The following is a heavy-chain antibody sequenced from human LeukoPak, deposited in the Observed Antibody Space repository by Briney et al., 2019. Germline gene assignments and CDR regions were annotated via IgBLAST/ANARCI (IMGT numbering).Heavy chain of an antibody. V-gene: IGHV4-34*01. Sequence: SETLSLTCAVYGGSFSGYYRSWIRQPPGKGLEWIGEINHSGSTNYNPSLKSRVTISVDTSKNQFSLNLSSVTAADTAVYYCARWEGGSYYDFDYWGQGTLVTVSS. CDR1: GGSFSGYY. J-gene: IGHJ4*02. CDR2: INHSGST. D-gene: IGHD1-26*01. CDR3: ARWEGGSYYDFDY.